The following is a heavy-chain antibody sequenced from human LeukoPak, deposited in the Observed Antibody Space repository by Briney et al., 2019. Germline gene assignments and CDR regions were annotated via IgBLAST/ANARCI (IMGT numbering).Heavy chain of an antibody. D-gene: IGHD6-6*01. CDR2: IIPIFGTA. Sequence: SVKVSCKASGGTFSSYAISWVRQAPGQGLEWMGGIIPIFGTANYAQKLQGRVTMTTDTSTSTAYVELRSLRSDDTAVYYCARIAARPPLYYYYMDVWGKGTTVTVSS. CDR1: GGTFSSYA. V-gene: IGHV1-69*05. CDR3: ARIAARPPLYYYYMDV. J-gene: IGHJ6*03.